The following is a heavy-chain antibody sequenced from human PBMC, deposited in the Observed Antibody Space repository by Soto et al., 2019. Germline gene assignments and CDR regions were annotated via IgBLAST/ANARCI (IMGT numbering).Heavy chain of an antibody. J-gene: IGHJ6*02. CDR2: IYSGGST. Sequence: EVQLVESGGGLIQPGGSLRLSCAASGFTVSSNYMSWVRQAPGKGLEWVSVIYSGGSTYYADSVKGRFTISRDNSKNTLYLQMNSLRAEDTAVYYCARDKIGFVYGMDVWGQGTTVTVSS. V-gene: IGHV3-53*01. CDR1: GFTVSSNY. CDR3: ARDKIGFVYGMDV.